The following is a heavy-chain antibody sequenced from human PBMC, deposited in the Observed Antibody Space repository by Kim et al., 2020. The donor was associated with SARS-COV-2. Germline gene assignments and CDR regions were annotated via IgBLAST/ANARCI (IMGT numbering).Heavy chain of an antibody. V-gene: IGHV4-59*09. Sequence: KYNPSLKSRVTISVDTSKHQFSLKLSFVTAADTAAYFCARGSRGYDGIDYWGQGTLVTVSS. D-gene: IGHD5-12*01. J-gene: IGHJ4*02. CDR3: ARGSRGYDGIDY.